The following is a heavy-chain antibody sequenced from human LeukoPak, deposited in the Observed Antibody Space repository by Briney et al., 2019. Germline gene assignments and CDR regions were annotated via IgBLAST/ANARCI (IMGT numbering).Heavy chain of an antibody. J-gene: IGHJ1*01. D-gene: IGHD1-26*01. CDR2: IDHGGVT. Sequence: PSETLSLTCTVSGASIDFESYYWSWVRQSAGKGLEWIGRIDHGGVTNYNPSLQSRVTISLDTSRKQFSLKLNSVTAADTAVYYCARGHDYYSEYFQHWGQGTLVSVSS. CDR1: GASIDFESYY. V-gene: IGHV4-61*02. CDR3: ARGHDYYSEYFQH.